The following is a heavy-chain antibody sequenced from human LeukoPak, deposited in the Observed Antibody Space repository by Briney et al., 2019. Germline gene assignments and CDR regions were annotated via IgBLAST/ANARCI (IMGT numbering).Heavy chain of an antibody. Sequence: GGSLKLSCAVSGFMFSSFSMSWVRHVPGKGLEWVSTISAGGSTYYADSVKGRFTISRDNSKNTLFLQMNSLRAEDTAIYYCAKRPAAVRGVIPYLDYWGQGTLVTVSS. V-gene: IGHV3-23*01. CDR1: GFMFSSFS. CDR3: AKRPAAVRGVIPYLDY. CDR2: ISAGGST. J-gene: IGHJ4*02. D-gene: IGHD3-10*02.